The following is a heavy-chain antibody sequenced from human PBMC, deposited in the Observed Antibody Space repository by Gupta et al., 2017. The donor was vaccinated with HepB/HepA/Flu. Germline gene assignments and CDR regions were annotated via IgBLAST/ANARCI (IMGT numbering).Heavy chain of an antibody. V-gene: IGHV4-4*02. D-gene: IGHD3-10*01. CDR1: GGSISSSNC. CDR2: IYHSGST. CDR3: ARLYASGRPLDY. J-gene: IGHJ4*02. Sequence: QVQLQESGPGLVKPSGTLSLTCAVSGGSISSSNCWSWVRQPPGKGLEWIGEIYHSGSTNYNPSLKSRVTMSVGKSKNQFSLKLTSVTAADTAVYYCARLYASGRPLDYWGQGTLVTVSS.